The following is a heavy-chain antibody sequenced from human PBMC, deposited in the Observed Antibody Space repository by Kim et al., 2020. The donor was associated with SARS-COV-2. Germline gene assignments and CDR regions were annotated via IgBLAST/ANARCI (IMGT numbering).Heavy chain of an antibody. CDR2: IYYSGST. D-gene: IGHD5-12*01. CDR3: ARDSGYDYRYYFDY. CDR1: GGSISSSSYY. V-gene: IGHV4-39*07. J-gene: IGHJ4*02. Sequence: SETLSLTCTVSGGSISSSSYYWGWIRQPPGKGLEWIGSIYYSGSTYYNPSLKSRVTISVDTSKNQFSLKLSSVTAADTAVYYCARDSGYDYRYYFDYWGQGTLVTVSS.